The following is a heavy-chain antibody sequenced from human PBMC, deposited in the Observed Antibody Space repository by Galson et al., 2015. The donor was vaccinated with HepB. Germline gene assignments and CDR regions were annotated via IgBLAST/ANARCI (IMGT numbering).Heavy chain of an antibody. J-gene: IGHJ4*02. CDR1: GYTFTNYY. CDR3: ARDGWGRSGYYYEFDS. CDR2: IDPSGGTT. V-gene: IGHV1-46*01. Sequence: SVKVSCKASGYTFTNYYMNWVRQAPGQGLEWMGLIDPSGGTTIYAQKFQGRVTMTTDTSTSTAYMELRSLRSDDTAVYYCARDGWGRSGYYYEFDSWGQGTLVTVSS. D-gene: IGHD5-12*01.